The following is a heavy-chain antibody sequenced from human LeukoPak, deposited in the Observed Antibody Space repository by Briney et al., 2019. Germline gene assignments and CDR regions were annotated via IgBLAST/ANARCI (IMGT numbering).Heavy chain of an antibody. J-gene: IGHJ3*02. CDR1: GGSIRSRNYY. Sequence: PSETLSLTCTVSGGSIRSRNYYWDWIRQPPGKGLEWIGNFYDSGSTYYNPSLKSRVTISGDTSKNQFSLKLTSVTAADTAVYYCARHTRPGCSGYENAFDIWGQGTMVTVPS. CDR3: ARHTRPGCSGYENAFDI. V-gene: IGHV4-39*01. D-gene: IGHD5-12*01. CDR2: FYDSGST.